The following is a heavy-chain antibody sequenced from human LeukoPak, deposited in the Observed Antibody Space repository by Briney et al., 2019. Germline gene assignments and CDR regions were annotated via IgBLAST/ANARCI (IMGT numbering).Heavy chain of an antibody. V-gene: IGHV1-18*04. Sequence: GASVKVSCKASGYTFSSYGISWVRQAPGQGLEWMGSISPYTGDTKYAERLQDRVIMTTDTSTRTAYMELRGLTSDDTAVFYCARDQYDSVWGSYRPYFGFWGQGTLVTVSS. CDR3: ARDQYDSVWGSYRPYFGF. CDR2: ISPYTGDT. CDR1: GYTFSSYG. J-gene: IGHJ4*02. D-gene: IGHD3-16*02.